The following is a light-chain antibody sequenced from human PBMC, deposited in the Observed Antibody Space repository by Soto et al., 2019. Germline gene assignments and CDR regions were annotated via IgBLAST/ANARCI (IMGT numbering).Light chain of an antibody. J-gene: IGKJ4*01. CDR3: QQYVTSPLN. V-gene: IGKV3-20*01. Sequence: EIVLTQSPGTLSLSTGERATLSCRASQSVSSNYLAWYQQKPGQAPRLLIYGASSRAAGIPDRFSGSGSGTDFTLTISRLEPEDFAVYYCQQYVTSPLNFGGGTKVDI. CDR1: QSVSSNY. CDR2: GAS.